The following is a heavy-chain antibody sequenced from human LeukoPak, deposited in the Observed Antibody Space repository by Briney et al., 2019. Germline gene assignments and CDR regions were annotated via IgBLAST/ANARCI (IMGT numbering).Heavy chain of an antibody. CDR2: IDQSGRS. V-gene: IGHV4-34*01. Sequence: SETLSLTCAVYGGSFRGYYWSWILQSPGKGLEWIGEIDQSGRSDYNPSLKSRVTISVDTSKNQFSLKLTSVTAADTAVYYCARGSFRGATDYWGQGTLVTVSS. J-gene: IGHJ4*02. CDR1: GGSFRGYY. CDR3: ARGSFRGATDY. D-gene: IGHD4/OR15-4a*01.